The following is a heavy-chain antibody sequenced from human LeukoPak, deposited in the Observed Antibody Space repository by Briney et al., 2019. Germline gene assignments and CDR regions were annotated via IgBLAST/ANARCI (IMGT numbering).Heavy chain of an antibody. D-gene: IGHD4-23*01. CDR3: ARGASTQLLQH. J-gene: IGHJ1*01. CDR1: GYTFTSYA. Sequence: VASVKVSCKASGYTFTSYALNWVRQAPGQRLEWMGWINTNTGNPTYAQGFTGRFVFSLDTSVSTAYLQISSLKAEDTAVYYCARGASTQLLQHWGQGTLVTVSS. V-gene: IGHV7-4-1*02. CDR2: INTNTGNP.